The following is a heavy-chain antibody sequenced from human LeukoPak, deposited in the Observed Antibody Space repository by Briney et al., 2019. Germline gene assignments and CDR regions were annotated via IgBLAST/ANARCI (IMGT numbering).Heavy chain of an antibody. V-gene: IGHV3-30*03. J-gene: IGHJ6*02. CDR2: MSHDGGIE. CDR3: ARAKIIHSITHMDV. D-gene: IGHD2/OR15-2a*01. CDR1: GFTFTNYG. Sequence: AGGSLRLSCAASGFTFTNYGMHWVRQAPGKGLEWVAVMSHDGGIEKYADSVKGRFTISRDNSKKTLYLQMNSLRSDDAAVYYCARAKIIHSITHMDVWGQGTTVTVSS.